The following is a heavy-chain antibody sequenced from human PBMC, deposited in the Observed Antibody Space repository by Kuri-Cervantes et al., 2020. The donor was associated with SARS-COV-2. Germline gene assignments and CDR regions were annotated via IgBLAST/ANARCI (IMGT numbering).Heavy chain of an antibody. J-gene: IGHJ4*02. V-gene: IGHV3-66*01. Sequence: GGSLRLSCAASGFTVSSNYMSWVRQAPGKGLEWVSVIYSGGSTYYADSVKGRFTISRDNSKNTLYLQMNSLRAEDTAVYYCASAPIAAAGYFDYWGQGTLVTVSS. CDR1: GFTVSSNY. CDR3: ASAPIAAAGYFDY. D-gene: IGHD6-13*01. CDR2: IYSGGST.